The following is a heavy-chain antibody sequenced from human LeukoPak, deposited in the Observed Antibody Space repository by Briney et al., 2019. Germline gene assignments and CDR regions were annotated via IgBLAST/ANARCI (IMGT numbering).Heavy chain of an antibody. D-gene: IGHD1-20*01. Sequence: GGSLRLSCAASGFTFDDYAMHWVRHAPGKGLEWVLGISWNSGSILYADCVKGRFTISRDNAKISLYVQMNSLRAEDAGLFYCEKDRKMSITGSFDPWGQGTLVTVSS. CDR1: GFTFDDYA. J-gene: IGHJ5*02. V-gene: IGHV3-9*01. CDR3: EKDRKMSITGSFDP. CDR2: ISWNSGSI.